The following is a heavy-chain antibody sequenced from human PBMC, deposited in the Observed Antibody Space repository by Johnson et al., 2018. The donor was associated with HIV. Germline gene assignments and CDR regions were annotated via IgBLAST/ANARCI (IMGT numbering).Heavy chain of an antibody. CDR1: GFTFNTYA. V-gene: IGHV3-30-3*01. J-gene: IGHJ3*02. D-gene: IGHD4/OR15-4a*01. CDR2: ISYDGSNK. Sequence: QVQLVESGGGVVQPGRSLKLSCTVSGFTFNTYAMYWVRQALGKGLEWVAVISYDGSNKYYADSVKGRFTISRDNSKNTLYLQMNSLRAEDTAVYYCARSPTILQQDDAFDIWGQGTMVTVSS. CDR3: ARSPTILQQDDAFDI.